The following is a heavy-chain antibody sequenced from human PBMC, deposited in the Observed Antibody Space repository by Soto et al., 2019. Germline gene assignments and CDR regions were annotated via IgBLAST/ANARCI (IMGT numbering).Heavy chain of an antibody. J-gene: IGHJ4*02. CDR3: AREGKAVDKFVFDY. CDR2: IWYDGSNK. D-gene: IGHD6-19*01. V-gene: IGHV3-33*01. CDR1: GFTFSSYG. Sequence: GGSLRLSCAASGFTFSSYGMHWVRQAPGKGLEWVAVIWYDGSNKYYADSVKGRFTISRDNSKNTLYLQMNSLRAEDTAVYYCAREGKAVDKFVFDYWGQGTLVTVSS.